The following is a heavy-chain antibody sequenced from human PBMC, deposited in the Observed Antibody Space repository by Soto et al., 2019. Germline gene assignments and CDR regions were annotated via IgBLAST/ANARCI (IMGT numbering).Heavy chain of an antibody. D-gene: IGHD2-15*01. V-gene: IGHV1-69*01. J-gene: IGHJ4*02. CDR2: IIPIFGTA. CDR1: GGTFSSYA. Sequence: QVQLVQSGAEVKKPGSSVKVSCKASGGTFSSYAISWVRQAPGQGLEWMGGIIPIFGTANYAQKFQGRVTITADESTSTAYMELGSLRSEDRAVYYCASQYRTPSGGSSTFDYWGQGTLVTVSS. CDR3: ASQYRTPSGGSSTFDY.